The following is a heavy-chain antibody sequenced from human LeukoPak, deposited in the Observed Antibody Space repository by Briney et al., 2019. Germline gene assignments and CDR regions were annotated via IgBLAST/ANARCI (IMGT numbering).Heavy chain of an antibody. CDR1: GFTFSSYA. D-gene: IGHD1-7*01. V-gene: IGHV3-23*01. CDR2: ISGSGGST. J-gene: IGHJ4*02. CDR3: AKQGSTSPRNSYYFDY. Sequence: GGSLRLSCAASGFTFSSYAMSWVRQAPGKGLEWVSVISGSGGSTYYAGSVKGRFTISRDNSKNTLYLQMNSLRAEDTAVYYCAKQGSTSPRNSYYFDYWGQGTLVTVSS.